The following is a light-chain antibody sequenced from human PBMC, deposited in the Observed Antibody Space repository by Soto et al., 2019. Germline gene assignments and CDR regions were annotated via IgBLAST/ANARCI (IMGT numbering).Light chain of an antibody. CDR2: GAS. CDR3: QQAWT. CDR1: QSVSSN. J-gene: IGKJ1*01. V-gene: IGKV3-15*01. Sequence: EIVMTQSPATLSVSPGERATLSCRASQSVSSNLAWYQQKPGQAPRLLIYGASTRATGIPARFSGSGSGTEFTLTISSLRSEVFAVYYCQQAWTFGQGTKVEIK.